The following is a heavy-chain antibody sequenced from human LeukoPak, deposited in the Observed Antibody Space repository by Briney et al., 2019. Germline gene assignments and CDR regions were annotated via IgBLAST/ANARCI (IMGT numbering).Heavy chain of an antibody. CDR1: GFNFINHY. CDR2: IKPDGSEK. J-gene: IGHJ4*02. Sequence: GGSLRLSCSASGFNFINHYMSWVRQAPGKGLECVAKIKPDGSEKYYVDSVKGRLTISRDNSKNSLFLHLNSLRAEDTAVYYCVREIWWRFDYWGQGSLVTVSS. D-gene: IGHD5-12*01. CDR3: VREIWWRFDY. V-gene: IGHV3-7*01.